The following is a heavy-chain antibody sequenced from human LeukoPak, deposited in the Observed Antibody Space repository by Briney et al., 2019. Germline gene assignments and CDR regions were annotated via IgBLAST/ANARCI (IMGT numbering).Heavy chain of an antibody. V-gene: IGHV3-11*01. CDR2: ISSSGSTR. Sequence: GGSLRLSCAASGFTFSDYYMSWTRQAPGKGLEWVSYISSSGSTRYYADSVKGRFIISRDNAKNSLYLQMNSLRAEDTAVYYCARDGDYYDSSGYFWPWGQGTLVTVSS. CDR1: GFTFSDYY. J-gene: IGHJ5*02. CDR3: ARDGDYYDSSGYFWP. D-gene: IGHD3-22*01.